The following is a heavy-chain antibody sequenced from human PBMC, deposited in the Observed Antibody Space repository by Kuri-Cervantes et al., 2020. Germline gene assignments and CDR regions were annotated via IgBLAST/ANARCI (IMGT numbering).Heavy chain of an antibody. Sequence: SETLSLTCTVSGGSISSGDYYWSWIRQPPGKGLEWIGYIYYSGSTNYNPSLKSRVTITVDTSKNQFSLKLSSVTAADTAVYYCARVQRGSGWYYFDYWGQGTLVTVSS. CDR1: GGSISSGDYY. D-gene: IGHD6-19*01. J-gene: IGHJ4*02. CDR3: ARVQRGSGWYYFDY. CDR2: IYYSGST. V-gene: IGHV4-61*08.